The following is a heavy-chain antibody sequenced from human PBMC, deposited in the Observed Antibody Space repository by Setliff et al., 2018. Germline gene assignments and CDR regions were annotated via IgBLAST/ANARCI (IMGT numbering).Heavy chain of an antibody. Sequence: ASVKVSCKASGYTFTSYAMHWVRQAPGQRLEWMGWINAGNGNTKYSQKFQGRVTITRDTSASTAYMELSSLRSEDTAVYYCATHGGYYYDSSGSFGAYWGQGTLGPSPQ. CDR3: ATHGGYYYDSSGSFGAY. V-gene: IGHV1-3*01. CDR2: INAGNGNT. D-gene: IGHD3-22*01. J-gene: IGHJ4*02. CDR1: GYTFTSYA.